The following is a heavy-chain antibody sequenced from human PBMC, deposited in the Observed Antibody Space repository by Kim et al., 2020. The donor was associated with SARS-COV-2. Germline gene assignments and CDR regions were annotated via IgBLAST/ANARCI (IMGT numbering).Heavy chain of an antibody. Sequence: SETLSLTCTVSGGSISSYYWSWIRQPPGKGLEWIGYIYYSGSTNYNPSLKSRVTISVDTSKNQFSLKLSSVTAADTAVYYCARFRSAYDSSGYEFDYWGQVTLVTVSS. D-gene: IGHD3-22*01. V-gene: IGHV4-59*08. J-gene: IGHJ4*02. CDR1: GGSISSYY. CDR2: IYYSGST. CDR3: ARFRSAYDSSGYEFDY.